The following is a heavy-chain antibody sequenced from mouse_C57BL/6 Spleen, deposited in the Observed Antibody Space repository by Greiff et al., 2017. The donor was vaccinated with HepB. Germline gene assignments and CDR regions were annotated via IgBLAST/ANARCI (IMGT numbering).Heavy chain of an antibody. CDR2: INYDGSST. Sequence: EVNVVESEGGLVQPGSSMKLSCTASGFTFSDYYMAWVRQVPEKGLEWVANINYDGSSTYYLNSLKSRFIISRDNAKNILYLQMSSLKSEDTATYYCAREDYGYVAYWGQGTLVTVSA. V-gene: IGHV5-16*01. CDR3: AREDYGYVAY. CDR1: GFTFSDYY. J-gene: IGHJ3*01. D-gene: IGHD2-2*01.